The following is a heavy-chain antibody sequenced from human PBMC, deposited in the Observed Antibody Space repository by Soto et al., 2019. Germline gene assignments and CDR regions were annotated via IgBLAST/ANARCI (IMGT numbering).Heavy chain of an antibody. D-gene: IGHD4-17*01. CDR2: INHSGST. Sequence: SETLSLTCAVYGGSFSGYYWSWIRQPPGKGLEWIGEINHSGSTNYNPSLKSRVTISVDTSKNQFSLKLSSVTAADTAVYYCASHRLHPNDYGGNPQGWYFDYWGQGTLVTVSS. CDR1: GGSFSGYY. J-gene: IGHJ4*02. V-gene: IGHV4-34*01. CDR3: ASHRLHPNDYGGNPQGWYFDY.